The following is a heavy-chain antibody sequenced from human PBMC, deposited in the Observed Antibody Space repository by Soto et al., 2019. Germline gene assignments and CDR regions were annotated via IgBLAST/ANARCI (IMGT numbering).Heavy chain of an antibody. CDR1: GGTSNSYT. V-gene: IGHV1-69*02. Sequence: QVQLVQSGAEVKKPGSSVKVSCTASGGTSNSYTLNWVRQAPGQRLEWVGRVNPIVGMSSSASKFQGRVTMTADKSTSKASRDLTGLKSEDTAVYYWATSYGSGSTHFDSWGQGTLVTVSS. D-gene: IGHD3-10*01. CDR3: ATSYGSGSTHFDS. CDR2: VNPIVGMS. J-gene: IGHJ4*02.